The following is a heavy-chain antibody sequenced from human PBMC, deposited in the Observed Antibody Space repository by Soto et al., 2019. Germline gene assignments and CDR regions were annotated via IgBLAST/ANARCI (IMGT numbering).Heavy chain of an antibody. V-gene: IGHV3-53*02. CDR3: ARGLGDRITVFGRRLGGMDV. Sequence: EVQLVETGGGLIQPGGSLRLSCAASGFTVSSNYMSWVRQAPGKGLECVSVLYSDSSAHYADSVKGRFTISRDNSKNTLYLQMNSLRAEDTAVYYCARGLGDRITVFGRRLGGMDVWGQGTTVTVSS. D-gene: IGHD3-3*01. CDR1: GFTVSSNY. J-gene: IGHJ6*02. CDR2: LYSDSSA.